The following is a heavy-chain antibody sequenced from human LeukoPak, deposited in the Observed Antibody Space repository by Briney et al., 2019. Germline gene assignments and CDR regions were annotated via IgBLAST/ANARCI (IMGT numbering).Heavy chain of an antibody. V-gene: IGHV1-46*01. CDR2: INPSGGST. CDR1: GYTFTNYY. Sequence: ASVKVSCKASGYTFTNYYMHWVRQAPGQGLEWMGIINPSGGSTSYAQKFQGRVTMTRDTSTSTVYMELSSLRSEDTAVYYCARDDLGTVHFDYWGQGTLVTVSS. CDR3: ARDDLGTVHFDY. J-gene: IGHJ4*02. D-gene: IGHD7-27*01.